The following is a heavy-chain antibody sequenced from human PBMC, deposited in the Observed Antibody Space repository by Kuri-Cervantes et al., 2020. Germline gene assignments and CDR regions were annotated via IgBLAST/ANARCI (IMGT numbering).Heavy chain of an antibody. CDR1: GGTFSSYA. D-gene: IGHD2-2*01. CDR3: ARGGVYQLLWFDI. Sequence: SVKVSFKASGGTFSSYAISWVRQAPGQGLEWMGGIIPIFGTANYAQKFQGRVTITADESTSTAYMELSSLRSEDTAVYYCARGGVYQLLWFDIWGQGTMVTVSS. V-gene: IGHV1-69*13. J-gene: IGHJ3*02. CDR2: IIPIFGTA.